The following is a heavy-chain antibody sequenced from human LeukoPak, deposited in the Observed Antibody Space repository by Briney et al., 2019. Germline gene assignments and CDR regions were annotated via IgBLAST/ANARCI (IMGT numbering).Heavy chain of an antibody. Sequence: SETLSLTCTVSGGSISSSSYYWGWIRQPPGKGLEWIGSIYYSGSTYYNPSLKSRVTISVDTSKNQFSLKLSSVTAADTAVYYCARRFHDYDDPWGQGTLVTVSS. V-gene: IGHV4-39*01. CDR3: ARRFHDYDDP. CDR2: IYYSGST. J-gene: IGHJ5*02. D-gene: IGHD4-17*01. CDR1: GGSISSSSYY.